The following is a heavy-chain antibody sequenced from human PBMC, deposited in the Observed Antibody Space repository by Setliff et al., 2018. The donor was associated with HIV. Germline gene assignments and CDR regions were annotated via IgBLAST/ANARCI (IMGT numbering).Heavy chain of an antibody. CDR2: IYDSGSP. CDR1: GGSTSNEY. Sequence: KPSDTLSLTCTVSGGSTSNEYWSWIRQPPGKGLEWIGYIYDSGSPKYNPSLKSRVTISIDTSKSQISLKLTSVTAADTAMYHCARVYYFDSSGYYQRGDVFDIWGQGTMVTVSS. CDR3: ARVYYFDSSGYYQRGDVFDI. J-gene: IGHJ3*02. V-gene: IGHV4-59*07. D-gene: IGHD3-22*01.